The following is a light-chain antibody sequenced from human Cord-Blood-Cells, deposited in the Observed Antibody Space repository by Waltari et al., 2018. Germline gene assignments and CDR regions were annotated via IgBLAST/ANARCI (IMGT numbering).Light chain of an antibody. CDR1: QSVSSSY. CDR3: QQYSSSPPT. CDR2: SAS. Sequence: EIVLTQSPCTLSLSPGERATLSCRASQSVSSSYLAWYQQKPGQAPRLLIYSASSRATGIPDRFSGSGSGTDFTLTISRLEPEDFAVYYCQQYSSSPPTFGQGTKVEIK. V-gene: IGKV3-20*01. J-gene: IGKJ1*01.